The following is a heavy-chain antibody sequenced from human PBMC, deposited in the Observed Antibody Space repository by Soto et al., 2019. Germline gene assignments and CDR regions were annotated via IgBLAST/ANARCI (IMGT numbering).Heavy chain of an antibody. V-gene: IGHV1-8*01. CDR1: GYTFTSYD. Sequence: ASVKVSCKASGYTFTSYDFNWVRQATGQGLEWMGWMNPNSGNTGYVQKFQGRITMTRNTSISTAYMELSSLRSEDTAVYYCARIVSNIVVVPAAIWFDPWGQGTLVTVSS. J-gene: IGHJ5*02. CDR3: ARIVSNIVVVPAAIWFDP. CDR2: MNPNSGNT. D-gene: IGHD2-2*01.